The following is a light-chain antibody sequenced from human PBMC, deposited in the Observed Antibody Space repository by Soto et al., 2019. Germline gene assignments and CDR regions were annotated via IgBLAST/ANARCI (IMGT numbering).Light chain of an antibody. Sequence: DIQMTQSPSTLSASVGDRVTITCRASQSISSLLSWYHQKPVKSPKFLIYDASNLESGVPSMFSGSGSGTEFTLTINSLQPDDFATYYCQQYHIYSGTFGQGAKV. J-gene: IGKJ1*01. CDR3: QQYHIYSGT. CDR2: DAS. CDR1: QSISSL. V-gene: IGKV1-5*01.